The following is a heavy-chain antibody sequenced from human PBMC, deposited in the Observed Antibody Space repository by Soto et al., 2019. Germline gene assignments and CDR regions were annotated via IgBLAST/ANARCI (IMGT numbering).Heavy chain of an antibody. V-gene: IGHV1-8*01. CDR1: GYTFTSYD. CDR2: MNPDSGNR. J-gene: IGHJ4*02. Sequence: ASVKVSCKTSGYTFTSYDINWVRQATGQGLEWMGWMNPDSGNRGYAQKFQGRVTMTTNTSISTAYIELSGLKSDDTAMYYCVKGSWRGYCSHTPCYTMNYWGQGTLVTVT. D-gene: IGHD2-2*02. CDR3: VKGSWRGYCSHTPCYTMNY.